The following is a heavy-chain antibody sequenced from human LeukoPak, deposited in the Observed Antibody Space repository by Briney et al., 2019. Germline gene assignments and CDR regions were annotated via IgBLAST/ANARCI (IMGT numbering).Heavy chain of an antibody. D-gene: IGHD4-11*01. CDR1: GFTFSSYE. CDR2: ISSSGSTI. V-gene: IGHV3-48*03. CDR3: AREAVTTAQTYYYYGMDV. J-gene: IGHJ6*02. Sequence: GGALVLSCAASGFTFSSYEMNWVRQAPGKGLEWVSYISSSGSTIYYADSVKGRFTISRDNAKNSLYLQMNSLRAEDTAVYYCAREAVTTAQTYYYYGMDVWGQGTTVTVSS.